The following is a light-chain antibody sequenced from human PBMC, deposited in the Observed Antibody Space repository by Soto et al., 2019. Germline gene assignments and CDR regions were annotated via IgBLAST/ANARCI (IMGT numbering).Light chain of an antibody. CDR3: QQYNNSPSYT. Sequence: EIVMTQSPATLSVSPGERATLSCRASQSVSSNLAWYQQKPGQAPRLLIYGASTRATGIPARFSGSGSGTEFTLTISRLQSEDFAVYYCQQYNNSPSYTFGQGTKLEIK. CDR1: QSVSSN. CDR2: GAS. J-gene: IGKJ2*01. V-gene: IGKV3-15*01.